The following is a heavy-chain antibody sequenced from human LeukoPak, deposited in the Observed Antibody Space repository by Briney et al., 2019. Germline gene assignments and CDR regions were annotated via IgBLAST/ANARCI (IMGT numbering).Heavy chain of an antibody. Sequence: KPSETLSLTCTVSGGSISSGGYYWSWIRQHPGKGLEWIGYIYYSGSTYYNPSLKGRVTISVDTSKNQFSLKLSSVTAADTAVYYCARGITMVRGVSYYYYGMDVWGKGTTVTVSS. J-gene: IGHJ6*04. CDR1: GGSISSGGYY. CDR2: IYYSGST. CDR3: ARGITMVRGVSYYYYGMDV. V-gene: IGHV4-31*03. D-gene: IGHD3-10*01.